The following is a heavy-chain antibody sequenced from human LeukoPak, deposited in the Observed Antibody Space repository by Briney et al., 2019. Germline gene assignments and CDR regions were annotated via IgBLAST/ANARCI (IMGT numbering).Heavy chain of an antibody. J-gene: IGHJ3*02. Sequence: SETLSLTCTVSGGSISSYYWSWIRQPAGKGLEWIGRIYISGSTNYNPSLKCRVTMSVDTSKNQFSLKLSSVTAADTAVYYCARDYSSSSGKAFDIWGQGTMVTVSS. CDR3: ARDYSSSSGKAFDI. CDR2: IYISGST. D-gene: IGHD6-6*01. V-gene: IGHV4-4*07. CDR1: GGSISSYY.